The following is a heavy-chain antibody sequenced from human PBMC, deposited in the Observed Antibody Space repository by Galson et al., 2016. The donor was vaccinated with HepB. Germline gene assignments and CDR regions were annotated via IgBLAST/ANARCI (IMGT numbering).Heavy chain of an antibody. J-gene: IGHJ4*02. CDR2: LWYDGSNI. D-gene: IGHD6-19*01. CDR1: GFTFSMFG. CDR3: ARDPPPLHNSGWYGGFDF. V-gene: IGHV3-33*01. Sequence: SLRLSCAASGFTFSMFGMHWVRQTPGKGLEWVAGLWYDGSNIKYADSVKGRFTISRDNSMNTLYLQMNNLRAEDTAVYYCARDPPPLHNSGWYGGFDFWGQGTLVTVSS.